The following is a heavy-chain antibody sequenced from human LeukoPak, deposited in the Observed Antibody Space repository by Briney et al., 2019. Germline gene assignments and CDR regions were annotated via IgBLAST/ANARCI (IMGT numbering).Heavy chain of an antibody. D-gene: IGHD6-19*01. V-gene: IGHV3-23*01. CDR3: ARDHPERSGRWFDP. CDR2: ISGSGGST. Sequence: GGSLRLSCAASGFTFSSYAMSWVRQAPGKGLEWVSAISGSGGSTYYADSVKGRFTISRDNSKNTLYLQVNSLRAEDTAVYYCARDHPERSGRWFDPWGQGTLVTVSS. J-gene: IGHJ5*02. CDR1: GFTFSSYA.